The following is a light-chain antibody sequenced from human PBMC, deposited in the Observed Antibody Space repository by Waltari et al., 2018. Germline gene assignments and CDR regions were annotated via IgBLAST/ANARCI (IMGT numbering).Light chain of an antibody. CDR2: VNSDGSH. J-gene: IGLJ3*02. CDR1: SGHSRNV. V-gene: IGLV4-69*01. Sequence: QLVLTQSPSASASLGAPVKLTCTLSSGHSRNVIAWHQQQPKKGPRYMMKVNSDGSHSKGDKIPDRFSGSSSGAEHYLTISSLQSEDEADYYCQNGGHGTWVFGGGTKLTVL. CDR3: QNGGHGTWV.